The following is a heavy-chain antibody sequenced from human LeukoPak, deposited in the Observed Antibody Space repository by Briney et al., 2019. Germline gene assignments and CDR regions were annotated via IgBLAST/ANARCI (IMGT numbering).Heavy chain of an antibody. V-gene: IGHV3-72*01. Sequence: GGSLRLSCIASGFTFRNYAMTWVRQAPGKGMEWVGGSQTTKPNSCTTEYAASVKGRFTISRDDSKTSLYLQLNSLKTEDTAVYYCVRVVTTSSGWYHFDNWGQGTLVTVSS. J-gene: IGHJ4*02. CDR2: SQTTKPNSCTT. D-gene: IGHD6-13*01. CDR3: VRVVTTSSGWYHFDN. CDR1: GFTFRNYA.